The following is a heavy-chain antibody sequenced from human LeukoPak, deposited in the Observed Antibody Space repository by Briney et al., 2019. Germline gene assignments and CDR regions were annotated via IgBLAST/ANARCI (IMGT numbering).Heavy chain of an antibody. V-gene: IGHV3-73*01. CDR3: TIVVPAARDNWFDP. J-gene: IGHJ5*02. CDR1: GFTFSGSA. D-gene: IGHD2-2*01. CDR2: IRSKANSYAT. Sequence: GGSLRLSCAASGFTFSGSAMHWVRQASGKGLEWVGRIRSKANSYATAYAASVKGRFTISRDDSKNTAYLQMNSLKTEDTAVYYCTIVVPAARDNWFDPWGQGTLVTVPS.